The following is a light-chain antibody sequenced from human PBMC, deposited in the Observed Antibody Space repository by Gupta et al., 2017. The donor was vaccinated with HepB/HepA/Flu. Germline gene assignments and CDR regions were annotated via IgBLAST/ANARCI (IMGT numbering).Light chain of an antibody. Sequence: EIVLTQSPSTLSLSPWERATLYCRASPSVTSYLDWSQQKPGPAPRLVIDDASNRAPGIPARFSGSGSGTVFTLTISSLEPEDFAVYYCQQSSNWRLSFGGGTKVE. J-gene: IGKJ4*01. V-gene: IGKV3-11*01. CDR2: DAS. CDR3: QQSSNWRLS. CDR1: PSVTSY.